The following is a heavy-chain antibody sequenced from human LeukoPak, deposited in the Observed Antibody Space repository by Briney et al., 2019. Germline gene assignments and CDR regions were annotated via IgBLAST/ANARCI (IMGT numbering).Heavy chain of an antibody. Sequence: GRSLRLSCAASGFTFDDCGMHWVRQAPGKGLEWVAVIWYDGSNKYYADSVKGRFTISRDNSKNTLYLQMNSLRAEDTAVYYCARDYVAVADYWGQGTLVTVSS. CDR2: IWYDGSNK. D-gene: IGHD6-19*01. V-gene: IGHV3-33*08. J-gene: IGHJ4*02. CDR1: GFTFDDCG. CDR3: ARDYVAVADY.